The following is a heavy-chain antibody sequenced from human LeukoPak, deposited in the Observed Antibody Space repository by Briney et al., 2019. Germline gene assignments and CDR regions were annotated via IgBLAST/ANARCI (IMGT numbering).Heavy chain of an antibody. Sequence: SETLSLTCAVSGGSIDSRSYYWAWIRQPPGKGLEWIGHIYFSGTTYYNPSLESRITMSRDTSKYQFSLTLNSVTAADTAVYYCARLGMTIRRFVYWFDAWGRGSLVTVSS. V-gene: IGHV4-39*01. CDR1: GGSIDSRSYY. CDR3: ARLGMTIRRFVYWFDA. CDR2: IYFSGTT. D-gene: IGHD4/OR15-4a*01. J-gene: IGHJ5*01.